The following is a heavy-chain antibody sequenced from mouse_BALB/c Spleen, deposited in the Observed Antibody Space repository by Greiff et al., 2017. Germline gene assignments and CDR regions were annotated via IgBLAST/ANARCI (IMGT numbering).Heavy chain of an antibody. Sequence: EVKLVESGGGLVKPGGSLKLSCAASGFTFSDYYMYWVRQTPEKRLEWVATISDGGSYTYYPDSVKGRFTISRDNAKNNLYLQMSSLKSEDTAMYYCASQHSGTTATGYAMDYWGQGTSVTVSS. CDR2: ISDGGSYT. CDR1: GFTFSDYY. CDR3: ASQHSGTTATGYAMDY. D-gene: IGHD1-2*01. J-gene: IGHJ4*01. V-gene: IGHV5-4*02.